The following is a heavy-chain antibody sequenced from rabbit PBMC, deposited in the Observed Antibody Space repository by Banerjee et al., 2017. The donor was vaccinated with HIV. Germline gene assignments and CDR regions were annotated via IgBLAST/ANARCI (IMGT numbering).Heavy chain of an antibody. CDR2: IYAGSSGST. J-gene: IGHJ4*01. CDR1: GFSFSSSYW. CDR3: ARDLAGVIGWNFNL. V-gene: IGHV1S45*01. D-gene: IGHD4-1*01. Sequence: QEQLEESGGGLVQPEGSLTLTCTASGFSFSSSYWICWVRQAPGKGLEWIACIYAGSSGSTYYASWAKGRFTISKTSSTTVTLQMTSLTAADTATYFCARDLAGVIGWNFNLWGPGTLVTVS.